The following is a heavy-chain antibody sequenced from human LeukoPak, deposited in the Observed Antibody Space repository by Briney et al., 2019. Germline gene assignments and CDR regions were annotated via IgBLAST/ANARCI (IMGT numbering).Heavy chain of an antibody. CDR3: ARGPPRRGWYAYYFDY. CDR1: GGSFSGYY. Sequence: SETLSLTCAVYGGSFSGYYWSWIRQPPGKGLEWIGEINRSGSTNYNPSLKSRVTISVDTSKNQFSLKLSSVTAADTAVYYCARGPPRRGWYAYYFDYWGQGTLVTVSS. D-gene: IGHD6-19*01. CDR2: INRSGST. V-gene: IGHV4-34*01. J-gene: IGHJ4*02.